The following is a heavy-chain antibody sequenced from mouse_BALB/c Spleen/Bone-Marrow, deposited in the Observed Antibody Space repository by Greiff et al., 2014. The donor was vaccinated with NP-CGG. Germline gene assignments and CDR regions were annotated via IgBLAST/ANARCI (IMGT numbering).Heavy chain of an antibody. CDR3: TRAGHYYGSDALDY. D-gene: IGHD1-2*01. CDR2: IDPANGNT. J-gene: IGHJ4*01. V-gene: IGHV14-3*02. Sequence: EVQLQQSGAELVKPGASVKLSCTASGFNVKDTYMQWVKQRPEQGLEWIGRIDPANGNTQYDPTFQGKATITTDTSSNTAYLQLSSLTSEDTAVYYCTRAGHYYGSDALDYWGQGTSVTVSS. CDR1: GFNVKDTY.